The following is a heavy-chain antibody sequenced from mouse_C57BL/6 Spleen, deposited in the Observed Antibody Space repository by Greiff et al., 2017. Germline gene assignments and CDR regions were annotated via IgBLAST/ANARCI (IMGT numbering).Heavy chain of an antibody. V-gene: IGHV1-52*01. CDR1: GYTFTSYW. Sequence: VQLQQPGAELVRPGSSVKLSCKASGYTFTSYWMHWVKQRPIQGLEWIGNIDPSDSETHYNQKFKDKATLTVDKSSSTAYLQLSSLTSEDSAVSYSAGLFIEFDVWGTGTTVTVSS. J-gene: IGHJ1*03. CDR2: IDPSDSET. D-gene: IGHD1-1*01. CDR3: AGLFIEFDV.